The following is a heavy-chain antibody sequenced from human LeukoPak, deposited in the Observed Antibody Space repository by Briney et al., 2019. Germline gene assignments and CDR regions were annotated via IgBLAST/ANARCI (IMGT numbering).Heavy chain of an antibody. Sequence: SVKVSCKASGGTFISYAISWVRQAPGQGNEWMGRIIPIFGTANYAQKFQGRVTITTDETTRKAYMELSSLRSDDTAVYYCARSGKVVVAANNWFDPWGQGTLVTVSS. CDR3: ARSGKVVVAANNWFDP. V-gene: IGHV1-69*05. D-gene: IGHD2-15*01. J-gene: IGHJ5*02. CDR1: GGTFISYA. CDR2: IIPIFGTA.